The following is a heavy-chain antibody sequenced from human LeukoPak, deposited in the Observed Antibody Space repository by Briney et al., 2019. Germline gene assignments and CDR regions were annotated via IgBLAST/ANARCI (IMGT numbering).Heavy chain of an antibody. CDR1: GFTFSSYS. CDR3: AGLSEPYYYYYMDV. D-gene: IGHD2/OR15-2a*01. CDR2: ISSSSSCI. V-gene: IGHV3-21*01. Sequence: GGSLRLSCAASGFTFSSYSMNWVRQAPGKGLEWVSSISSSSSCIYYADSVKGRFTISRDNAKNSLYLQMNSLRAEDTAVYYCAGLSEPYYYYYMDVWGKGTTVTVSS. J-gene: IGHJ6*03.